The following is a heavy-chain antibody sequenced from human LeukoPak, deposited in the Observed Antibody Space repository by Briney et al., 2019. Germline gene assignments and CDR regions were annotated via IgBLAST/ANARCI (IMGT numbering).Heavy chain of an antibody. CDR2: IDNTGGSS. CDR3: AKNKGSGSHVNYCMDV. CDR1: GFTFSSYV. D-gene: IGHD3-10*01. Sequence: GGSLRLSCSASGFTFSSYVMSWVRQAPGKGLEWVSGIDNTGGSSYYGDSVKGRFTISRDNSKNTLYLQMNSLRAADTAVYYCAKNKGSGSHVNYCMDVWGKGTTVTVSS. V-gene: IGHV3-23*01. J-gene: IGHJ6*03.